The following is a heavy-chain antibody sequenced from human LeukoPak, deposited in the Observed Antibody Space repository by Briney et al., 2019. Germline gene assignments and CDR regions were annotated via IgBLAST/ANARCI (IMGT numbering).Heavy chain of an antibody. CDR2: IYYSGST. V-gene: IGHV4-59*08. CDR1: GGSISSYY. Sequence: PSETLSLTRTVSGGSISSYYWSWIRQPPGKGLEWIGYIYYSGSTDYNPSLKSRVTISVDTSKNQFSLKLSSVTAADTAVYYCARREANNYYGSGSYLYWGQGTLVTVSS. D-gene: IGHD3-10*01. J-gene: IGHJ4*02. CDR3: ARREANNYYGSGSYLY.